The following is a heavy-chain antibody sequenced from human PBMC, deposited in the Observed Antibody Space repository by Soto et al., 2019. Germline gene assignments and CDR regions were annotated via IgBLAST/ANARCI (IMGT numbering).Heavy chain of an antibody. CDR3: ARVAGGTGTTGWSYYYYYGMDV. D-gene: IGHD1-7*01. J-gene: IGHJ6*02. CDR2: IYYSGST. CDR1: GVSVSSGSYD. Sequence: ETLPLTWTVSGVSVSSGSYDWSWIRQPPGKGLEWIGYIYYSGSTNYNPSLKSRVTISVDTSKNQFCLKLSSVTSAETAVYYCARVAGGTGTTGWSYYYYYGMDVWGQRTTVTVS. V-gene: IGHV4-61*01.